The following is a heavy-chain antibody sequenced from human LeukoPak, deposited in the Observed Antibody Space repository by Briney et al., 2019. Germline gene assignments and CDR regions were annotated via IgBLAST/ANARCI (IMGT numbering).Heavy chain of an antibody. D-gene: IGHD6-13*01. CDR3: ARVGDSSSWYNYYYYYMDV. CDR1: GYTFTSYA. J-gene: IGHJ6*03. Sequence: GASVKVSCKASGYTFTSYAMNWVRQAPGQGLEWMGWINTNTGNPTYAQGFTGRFVFSLDTSVSTAYLQISSLKAEDTAVYYCARVGDSSSWYNYYYYYMDVWGKGTTVTVSS. CDR2: INTNTGNP. V-gene: IGHV7-4-1*02.